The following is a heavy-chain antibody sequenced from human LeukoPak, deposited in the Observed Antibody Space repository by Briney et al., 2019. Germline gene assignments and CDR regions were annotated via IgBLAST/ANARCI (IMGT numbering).Heavy chain of an antibody. J-gene: IGHJ5*02. CDR2: FDPEDGET. V-gene: IGHV1-24*01. D-gene: IGHD2-2*01. CDR3: ARARSSRGSWFDP. Sequence: ASVKVSCKVSGYTLTELSMHWVRQAPGKGLEWMGGFDPEDGETIYAQKFQGRVTMTRDTSISTPYMELSRLRSDDTAVYYCARARSSRGSWFDPWGQGTLVTVSS. CDR1: GYTLTELS.